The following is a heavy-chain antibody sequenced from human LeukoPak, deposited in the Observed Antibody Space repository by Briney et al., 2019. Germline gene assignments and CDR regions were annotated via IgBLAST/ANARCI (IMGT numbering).Heavy chain of an antibody. D-gene: IGHD6-19*01. CDR2: IYASGST. V-gene: IGHV4-61*02. J-gene: IGHJ4*02. CDR1: GGSISSSSYY. CDR3: ARLGIAVAGDYFDY. Sequence: PSETLSLTCTVSGGSISSSSYYWSWIRQPAGKGLEWIGRIYASGSTNYNPSLKSRVTISVATSKNQFSLKLSSVTAADTAVYYCARLGIAVAGDYFDYWGQGTLVTVSS.